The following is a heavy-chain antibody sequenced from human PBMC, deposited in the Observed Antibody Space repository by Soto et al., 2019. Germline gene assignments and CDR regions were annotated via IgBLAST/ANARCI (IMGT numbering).Heavy chain of an antibody. CDR2: ISYDGNVA. D-gene: IGHD1-1*01. CDR1: GFTFSNYG. J-gene: IGHJ4*02. Sequence: QVHLVESGGGVVQPGRSLRLSCAASGFTFSNYGMHWVRQAPGKGLEWVIVISYDGNVAYYADSVKGRFTISRDNSKNTLYLQMNSLRTEDPAMYYCAKEGPITNWYFDYWGQGTLVTVSS. V-gene: IGHV3-30*18. CDR3: AKEGPITNWYFDY.